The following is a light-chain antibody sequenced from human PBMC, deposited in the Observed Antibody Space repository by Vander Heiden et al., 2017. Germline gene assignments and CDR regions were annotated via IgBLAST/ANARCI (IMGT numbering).Light chain of an antibody. Sequence: QSALTQPASVSGSHGQSITISCTGTSGDVGGYNDVSWYQQHPGKAPKLMIYDVSNRPSGVSNRFSGSKSGNTASLTISGLQAEDEADYYCSSYRSGSTIFGGGTRLTVL. CDR2: DVS. J-gene: IGLJ2*01. CDR3: SSYRSGSTI. CDR1: SGDVGGYND. V-gene: IGLV2-14*01.